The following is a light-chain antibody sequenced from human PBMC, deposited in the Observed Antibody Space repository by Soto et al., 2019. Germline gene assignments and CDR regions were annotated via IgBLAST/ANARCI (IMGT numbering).Light chain of an antibody. Sequence: QPVLTQSPSASASLGASVKLTCTLSSGYSRNAIAWHQQQPEKGPRYLMKINSDGSRSKGDGIPDRFSGSRSGAECYLIISSLQFEDEADYYCQTWGTGIRVFGGGTQLTVL. CDR1: SGYSRNA. V-gene: IGLV4-69*01. J-gene: IGLJ3*02. CDR3: QTWGTGIRV. CDR2: INSDGSR.